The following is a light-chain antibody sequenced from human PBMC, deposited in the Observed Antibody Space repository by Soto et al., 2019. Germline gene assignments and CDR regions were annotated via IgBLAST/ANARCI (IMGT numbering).Light chain of an antibody. CDR2: SNN. J-gene: IGLJ2*01. CDR1: SSNIGSNT. Sequence: QSVLTQPPSVSGAPGQRVTISCTGSSSNIGSNTVNWYQQLPGTAPKLLIYSNNQRPSGVPDRFSGSKSGTSASLAISGLQSEDEADYYCAAWDDSLNDVVFGGGTKLTVL. V-gene: IGLV1-44*01. CDR3: AAWDDSLNDVV.